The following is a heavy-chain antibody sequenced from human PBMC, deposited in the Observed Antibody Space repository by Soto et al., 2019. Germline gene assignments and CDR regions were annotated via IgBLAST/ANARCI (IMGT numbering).Heavy chain of an antibody. Sequence: GESLKISCKGSGYSFTSYWIGWVRQMPGKGLEWMGIIYPGDSDTRYSPSFQGQVTISADKSISTAYLQWSSLKASDTAMYYCAIHHGGNSKTYYFYGMDVWGQGTTVTVSS. D-gene: IGHD2-21*02. V-gene: IGHV5-51*01. CDR1: GYSFTSYW. J-gene: IGHJ6*02. CDR3: AIHHGGNSKTYYFYGMDV. CDR2: IYPGDSDT.